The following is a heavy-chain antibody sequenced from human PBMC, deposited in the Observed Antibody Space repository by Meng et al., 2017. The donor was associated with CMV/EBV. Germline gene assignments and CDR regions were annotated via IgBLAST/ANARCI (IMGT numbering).Heavy chain of an antibody. D-gene: IGHD4-11*01. CDR3: ARGSRTVTYYYYGMDV. V-gene: IGHV3-48*04. J-gene: IGHJ6*02. Sequence: GESLKISCAASGFTFSSYSMNWVRQAPGKGLEWVSYISSSSSTIYYADSVKGRFTISRDNAKNSLYLQMNSLRAEDTAVYYCARGSRTVTYYYYGMDVWGQGTTVTVSS. CDR1: GFTFSSYS. CDR2: ISSSSSTI.